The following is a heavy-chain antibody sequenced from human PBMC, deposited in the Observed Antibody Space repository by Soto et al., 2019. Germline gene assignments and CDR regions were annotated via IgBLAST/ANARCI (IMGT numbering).Heavy chain of an antibody. Sequence: RLSCVASGFIFIAYPMHWVRQAPGKGLEWVSAISGSGGSTYYADSVKGRFTISRDNSKNTLYLQMNSLRAEDTAVYYCAKDYGSGSSTFDYWGQGTLVTVSS. CDR1: GFIFIAYP. V-gene: IGHV3-23*01. D-gene: IGHD3-10*01. J-gene: IGHJ4*02. CDR3: AKDYGSGSSTFDY. CDR2: ISGSGGST.